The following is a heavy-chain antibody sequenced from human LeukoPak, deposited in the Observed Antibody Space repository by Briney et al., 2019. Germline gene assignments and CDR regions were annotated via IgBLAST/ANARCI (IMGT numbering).Heavy chain of an antibody. CDR2: INPNSGGT. D-gene: IGHD6-13*01. Sequence: ASVKVSFKASGYTFTDYYMHWVRQAPGQGLEWMGWINPNSGGTNYAQKFQGRVTMTTDTSISTAYMEVSRLRSDDTAVYYCARVRIGQQLGKYYYYAMDVWGQGTTVTVSS. CDR3: ARVRIGQQLGKYYYYAMDV. V-gene: IGHV1-2*02. J-gene: IGHJ6*02. CDR1: GYTFTDYY.